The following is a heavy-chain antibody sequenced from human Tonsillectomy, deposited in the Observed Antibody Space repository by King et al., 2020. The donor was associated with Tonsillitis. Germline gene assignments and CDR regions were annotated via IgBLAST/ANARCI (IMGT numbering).Heavy chain of an antibody. V-gene: IGHV4-59*01. D-gene: IGHD2-2*02. CDR1: GGSMSSYY. CDR2: ISYSGST. CDR3: ARGRGKEDQLVYGDWFDP. J-gene: IGHJ5*02. Sequence: VQLQESGPGLVKPSETLSLTCTVSGGSMSSYYWSWIRQPPGKGLEWIGHISYSGSTNYNASLKSRVTMSIDTSKNHFSLNLGSVTAADTAVYYCARGRGKEDQLVYGDWFDPWGQGTLVTVSS.